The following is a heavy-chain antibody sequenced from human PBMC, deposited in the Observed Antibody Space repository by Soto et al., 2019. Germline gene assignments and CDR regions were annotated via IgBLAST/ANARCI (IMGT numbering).Heavy chain of an antibody. CDR1: GASVTTGDYY. CDR2: IFYSGDT. CDR3: VRTVTTDDF. J-gene: IGHJ1*01. Sequence: VQLQGSGPGLLKPSKTLSLTCTVSGASVTTGDYYWSYIRQPPGNGLEWLGYIFYSGDTYYNPSLKSRATISLNTARNQFSLTLTSVTDVDTALYYSVRTVTTDDFWGEGTLVTVSS. D-gene: IGHD1-7*01. V-gene: IGHV4-30-4*01.